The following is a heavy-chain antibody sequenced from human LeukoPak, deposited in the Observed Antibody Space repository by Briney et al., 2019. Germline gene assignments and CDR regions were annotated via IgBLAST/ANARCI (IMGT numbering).Heavy chain of an antibody. CDR1: GFSSSSYS. D-gene: IGHD6-19*01. J-gene: IGHJ4*02. CDR3: AREVENTSGWYSHFDY. V-gene: IGHV3-21*01. Sequence: PGGSLRLSCAASGFSSSSYSMNWVRQAPGKGLEWVSSISTSSSYIYYADSVKGRFTISRDNAKNSLYLQMNSLRAEDTAVYYCAREVENTSGWYSHFDYWGQGTLVTVSS. CDR2: ISTSSSYI.